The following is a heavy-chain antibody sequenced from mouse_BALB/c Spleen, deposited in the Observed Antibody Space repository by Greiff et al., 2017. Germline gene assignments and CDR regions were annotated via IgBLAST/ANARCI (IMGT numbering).Heavy chain of an antibody. V-gene: IGHV5-12-2*01. CDR1: GFTFSSYT. J-gene: IGHJ3*01. D-gene: IGHD2-4*01. CDR3: ARSGTTMINLSFAY. Sequence: EVHLVESGGGLVQPGGSLKLSCAASGFTFSSYTMSWVRQTPEKRLEWVAYISNGGGSTYYPDTVKGRFTISRDNAKNTLYLQMSSLKSEDTAMYYCARSGTTMINLSFAYWGQGTLVTVSA. CDR2: ISNGGGST.